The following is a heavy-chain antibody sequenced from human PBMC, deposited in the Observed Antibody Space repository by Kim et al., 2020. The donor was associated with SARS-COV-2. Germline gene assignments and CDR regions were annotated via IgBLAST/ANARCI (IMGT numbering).Heavy chain of an antibody. CDR3: ASIIVGVRGGFDY. Sequence: YAETFQGKVTMTRDPSISTAYMELGRLRSDDTAVYYCASIIVGVRGGFDYWGQGTLVTVSS. J-gene: IGHJ4*02. V-gene: IGHV1-2*02. D-gene: IGHD1-26*01.